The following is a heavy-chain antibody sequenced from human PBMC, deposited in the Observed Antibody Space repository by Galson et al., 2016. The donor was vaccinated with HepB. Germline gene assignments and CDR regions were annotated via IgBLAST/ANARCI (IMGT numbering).Heavy chain of an antibody. V-gene: IGHV5-51*01. D-gene: IGHD3-16*01. CDR3: ARQSSIMGDIDA. Sequence: SGAEVNKSGESLKISCKGSGYSFTSYWIAWVRQMPGKGLEWMGIIYAGNSETRYSPSFQGQVTISADKSIDTAYLQRSSLKASDTAMYYCARQSSIMGDIDAWGQGTLVTVSS. J-gene: IGHJ5*02. CDR2: IYAGNSET. CDR1: GYSFTSYW.